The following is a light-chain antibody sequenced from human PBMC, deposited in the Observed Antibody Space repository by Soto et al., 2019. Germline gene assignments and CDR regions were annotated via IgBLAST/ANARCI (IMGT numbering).Light chain of an antibody. Sequence: QSALTQPASVSGSPGQSITISCTGTSSDVGGYNSVSWYQQHPGKAPKLIIYEVSNRPSGVSNRFSGSKSDNTASLTISGLQAEDEADYYCSSYTSGNTYVFGTGTKLTVL. CDR1: SSDVGGYNS. CDR3: SSYTSGNTYV. J-gene: IGLJ1*01. CDR2: EVS. V-gene: IGLV2-14*01.